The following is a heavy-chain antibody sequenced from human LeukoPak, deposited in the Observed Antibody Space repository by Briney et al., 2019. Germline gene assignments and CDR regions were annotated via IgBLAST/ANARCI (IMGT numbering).Heavy chain of an antibody. Sequence: GGSLRLSCAASGFIFSNYAMSWVRQAPGKGLEWVSLISADGVSAHYGDSVRGRFTMSRDNSKNTLYLQMSSLRDEDTAAYYCAPDLRGSDWSLDYWGQGTLVTVSS. D-gene: IGHD3-9*01. V-gene: IGHV3-23*01. J-gene: IGHJ4*02. CDR3: APDLRGSDWSLDY. CDR2: ISADGVSA. CDR1: GFIFSNYA.